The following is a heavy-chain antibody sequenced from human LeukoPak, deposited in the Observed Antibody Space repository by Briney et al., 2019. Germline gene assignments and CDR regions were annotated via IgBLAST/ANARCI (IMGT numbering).Heavy chain of an antibody. V-gene: IGHV4-39*07. Sequence: PSETLSLTCTVSGDSISSSTYYWGWIRQPPGKGLEWIGSIYYSGSTYYNPSLKSRVTISVDTSKNQFSLQLSSVTAADTAVYYCAGDVMSTALDAFDVWGQGTMVTVSS. CDR1: GDSISSSTYY. J-gene: IGHJ3*01. D-gene: IGHD1-1*01. CDR3: AGDVMSTALDAFDV. CDR2: IYYSGST.